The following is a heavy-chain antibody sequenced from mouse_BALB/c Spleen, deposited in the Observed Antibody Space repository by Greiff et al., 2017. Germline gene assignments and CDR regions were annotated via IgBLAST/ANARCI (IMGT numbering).Heavy chain of an antibody. J-gene: IGHJ1*01. D-gene: IGHD2-3*01. CDR1: GFSFTSYG. CDR3: ARNSDYDRYYAYFDV. V-gene: IGHV2-2*02. CDR2: IWSGGST. Sequence: VQLMESGPGLVQPSQSLSITCSVSGFSFTSYGVHWVRQSPGKGLEWLGVIWSGGSTDYNAAFISRLSISKDNSKSQVFFKMNSLQANDTAIYYCARNSDYDRYYAYFDVWGAGTTVTVSS.